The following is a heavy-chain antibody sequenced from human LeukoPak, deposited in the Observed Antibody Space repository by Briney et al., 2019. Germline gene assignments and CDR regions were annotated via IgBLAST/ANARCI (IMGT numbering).Heavy chain of an antibody. CDR3: ARDKFMAARLNYYYYGMDV. Sequence: SQTLSLTCAISGDSVSSNSAAWNWIRQSPSRGLEWLGRTYYSSKWYNDYAVSVKSRIIINPDTSKNQFTLQLNSVTAADTAVYYCARDKFMAARLNYYYYGMDVWGQGTTVTVSS. CDR2: TYYSSKWYN. V-gene: IGHV6-1*01. D-gene: IGHD6-6*01. J-gene: IGHJ6*02. CDR1: GDSVSSNSAA.